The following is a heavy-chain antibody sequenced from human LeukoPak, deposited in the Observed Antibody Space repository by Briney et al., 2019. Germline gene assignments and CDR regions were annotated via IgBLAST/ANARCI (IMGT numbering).Heavy chain of an antibody. CDR2: IAADGGVK. CDR1: GITFNSHG. Sequence: PGRSLRLSCVASGITFNSHGMHWVRQAPGKGLEWVAVIAADGGVKHYADSVKGRFTLSRDNSKNTFYLQMNSLSVEDTAVYYCAREATWGQWYFDHWGQGTPVTVSS. V-gene: IGHV3-30*03. CDR3: AREATWGQWYFDH. J-gene: IGHJ4*02. D-gene: IGHD6-19*01.